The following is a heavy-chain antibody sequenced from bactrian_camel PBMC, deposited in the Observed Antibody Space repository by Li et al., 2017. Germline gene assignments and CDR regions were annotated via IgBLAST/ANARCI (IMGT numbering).Heavy chain of an antibody. J-gene: IGHJ6*01. CDR1: GFPFSHYW. Sequence: QLVESGGGLPQPGGSLRLSCAASGFPFSHYWMYWVRQAPGKGLKWVSGINRAGDMTDYADSVKGRFTISRDNSKNTLYLELNSLKTEDTALYYCVSAYSSGGYSFDFGFWGQGTQVTVS. CDR2: INRAGDMT. V-gene: IGHV3S1*01. CDR3: VSAYSSGGYSFDFGF. D-gene: IGHD2*01.